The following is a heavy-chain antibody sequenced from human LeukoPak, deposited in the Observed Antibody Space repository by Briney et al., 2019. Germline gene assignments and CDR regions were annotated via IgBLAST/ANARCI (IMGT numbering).Heavy chain of an antibody. D-gene: IGHD2-2*01. V-gene: IGHV1-2*02. J-gene: IGHJ4*02. CDR3: ARGFTSSYDH. CDR2: IHPNSGGT. CDR1: GYSFTGYY. Sequence: ASVKVSCKASGYSFTGYYLHWMRQAPGQGPEWMGWIHPNSGGTNYAQKFQGRVTMTRDTSISTAYSELSSLRSDDTAVYYCARGFTSSYDHWGQGTLVTVSS.